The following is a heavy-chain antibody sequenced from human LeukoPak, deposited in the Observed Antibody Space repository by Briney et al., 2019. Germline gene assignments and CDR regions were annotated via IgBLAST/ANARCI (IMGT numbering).Heavy chain of an antibody. Sequence: GGSLRLSCVVSGFTLSSYSMNWVRQPPGKGLECVAHISRSGENVQYADSVKGRFTISRDITKNSLYLQMNSLRDEDTAVYYWAKDEDRPESGGRGTLFPASP. CDR2: ISRSGENV. J-gene: IGHJ4*02. V-gene: IGHV3-48*02. CDR3: AKDEDRPES. CDR1: GFTLSSYS.